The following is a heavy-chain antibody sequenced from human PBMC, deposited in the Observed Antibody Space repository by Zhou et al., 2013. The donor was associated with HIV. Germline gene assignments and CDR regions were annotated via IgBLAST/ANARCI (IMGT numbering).Heavy chain of an antibody. V-gene: IGHV1-69*05. D-gene: IGHD2-2*01. CDR2: IIPIFGTA. Sequence: QVQLVQSGAEVKKPGSSVKVSCKASGGTFSSYAISWVRQAPGQGLEWMGGIIPIFGTANYAQKFQGRVTITTDESTSTAYMELSSLRSEDTAVYYCAKNADIVVVPAANAFDIWGQGTMVTVSS. J-gene: IGHJ3*02. CDR1: GGTFSSYA. CDR3: AKNADIVVVPAANAFDI.